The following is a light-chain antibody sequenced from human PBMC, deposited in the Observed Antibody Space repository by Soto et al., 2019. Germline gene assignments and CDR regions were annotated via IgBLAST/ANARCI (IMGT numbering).Light chain of an antibody. V-gene: IGKV1-5*03. J-gene: IGKJ1*01. CDR3: QQYNSYPWT. Sequence: DIHMTQCPSNLSASVGDRVTSTCRASQSISSWLAWYQQKPGKAPKLRIYKASSLESGVPSRFSGSGSGTKFTLTISSLQPDDFATYYCQQYNSYPWTFGQGTKVYIK. CDR2: KAS. CDR1: QSISSW.